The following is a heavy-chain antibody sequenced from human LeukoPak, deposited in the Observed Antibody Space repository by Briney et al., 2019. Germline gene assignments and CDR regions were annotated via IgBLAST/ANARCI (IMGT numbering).Heavy chain of an antibody. V-gene: IGHV1-69-2*01. CDR3: ATDSSGYYYYYYYMDV. D-gene: IGHD3-22*01. CDR1: GYTFTDYY. J-gene: IGHJ6*03. CDR2: VDPEDGET. Sequence: ASAKVSCKVSGYTFTDYYMHWVQQAPGKGLEWMGLVDPEDGETIYAEKFQGRVAITADTSTDTAYMELSSLRSEDTAVYYCATDSSGYYYYYYYMDVWGKGTTVTVSS.